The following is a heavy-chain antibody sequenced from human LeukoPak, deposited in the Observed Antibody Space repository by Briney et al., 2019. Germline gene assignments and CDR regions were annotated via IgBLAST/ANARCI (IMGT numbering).Heavy chain of an antibody. V-gene: IGHV4-39*07. D-gene: IGHD4-11*01. CDR2: IYYSGST. CDR3: ARGPTVKHFDY. CDR1: GGSISSTTYY. Sequence: SETLSLTCTVSGGSISSTTYYWGWIRQPPGKGLEWIGTIYYSGSTYYNPSLKSRVTISVDTSRNQFSLKLSSVTAADTAVYYCARGPTVKHFDYWGQGTLVTVSS. J-gene: IGHJ4*02.